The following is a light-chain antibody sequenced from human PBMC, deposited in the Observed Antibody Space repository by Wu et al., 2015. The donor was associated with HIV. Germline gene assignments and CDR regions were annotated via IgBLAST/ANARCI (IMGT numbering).Light chain of an antibody. CDR2: GTS. Sequence: RSHLSCRTSQSVSSKFLAWYHKNLGQVPRLLIYGTSNRATGIPDRFRGSGSGTDFTLTITRLEPEDCAVYYCQQYGDSPAWTFGQGTKVEVK. CDR1: QSVSSKF. J-gene: IGKJ1*01. V-gene: IGKV3-20*01. CDR3: QQYGDSPAWT.